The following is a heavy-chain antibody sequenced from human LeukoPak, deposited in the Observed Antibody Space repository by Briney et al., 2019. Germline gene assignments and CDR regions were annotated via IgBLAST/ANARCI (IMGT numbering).Heavy chain of an antibody. J-gene: IGHJ5*02. Sequence: GGSLRLSCAASGFTFSSYAMSWVRQAPGKGLEWVSAISGSGGSTYYADSVKGRFTISRDNSKNTLYLQMNSLRAEDTAVYYCATSPDCGGDCSPYNWFDPWGQGTLVTVSS. CDR1: GFTFSSYA. CDR3: ATSPDCGGDCSPYNWFDP. V-gene: IGHV3-23*01. CDR2: ISGSGGST. D-gene: IGHD2-21*01.